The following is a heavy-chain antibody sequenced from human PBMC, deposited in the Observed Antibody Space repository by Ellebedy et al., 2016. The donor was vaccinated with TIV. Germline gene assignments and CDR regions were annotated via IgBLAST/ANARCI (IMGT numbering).Heavy chain of an antibody. V-gene: IGHV1-18*01. CDR3: ARDYVNWGWFDY. J-gene: IGHJ4*02. CDR1: GYTFTSYG. CDR2: ISAYNGNT. D-gene: IGHD7-27*01. Sequence: AASVQVSCKASGYTFTSYGISWVRQAPGQWLEWMGWISAYNGNTNYAQKLQGRVTMTTDTSTSPAYMELRSLRSDDTAVYYCARDYVNWGWFDYWGQGTLVTVSS.